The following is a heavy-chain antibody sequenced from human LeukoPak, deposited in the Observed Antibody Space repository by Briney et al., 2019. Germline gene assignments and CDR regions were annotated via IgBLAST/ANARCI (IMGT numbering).Heavy chain of an antibody. CDR1: GFTFSGSA. J-gene: IGHJ4*02. CDR3: ARGPYSSSWYDYFDY. V-gene: IGHV3-73*01. D-gene: IGHD6-13*01. Sequence: GGSLRLSCAASGFTFSGSAMHWVRQASGKGLEWVGRIRSKANSYATAYAASVKGRFTISRDNAKNSLYLQMNSLRAEDTAVYYCARGPYSSSWYDYFDYWGQGTLVTVSS. CDR2: IRSKANSYAT.